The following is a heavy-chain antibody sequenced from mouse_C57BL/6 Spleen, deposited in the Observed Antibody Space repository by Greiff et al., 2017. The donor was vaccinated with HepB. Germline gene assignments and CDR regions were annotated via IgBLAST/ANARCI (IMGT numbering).Heavy chain of an antibody. Sequence: EVKLMESGPELVKPGASVKISCKASGYTFTDYYMNWVKQSHGKSLEWIGDINPNNGGTSYNQKFKGKATLTVDKSSSTAYMELRSLTSEDSAVYYCARSGGGLPFDYWGQGTTLTVSS. CDR1: GYTFTDYY. J-gene: IGHJ2*01. D-gene: IGHD2-2*01. V-gene: IGHV1-26*01. CDR3: ARSGGGLPFDY. CDR2: INPNNGGT.